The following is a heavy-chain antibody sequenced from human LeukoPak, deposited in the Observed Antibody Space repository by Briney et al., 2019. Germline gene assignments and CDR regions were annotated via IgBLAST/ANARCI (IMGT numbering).Heavy chain of an antibody. CDR1: GFTFRNYW. CDR3: ARHPNSNWDY. V-gene: IGHV3-7*03. CDR2: INEGGNEK. Sequence: GGSLRLSCAAAGFTFRNYWMSWVRQVPGKGLEWVVNINEGGNEKNYVDSVKGRFTASRDNAQNSLYLQMNSPRVEDTAVYYCARHPNSNWDYWGQGTLVTVSS. J-gene: IGHJ4*02. D-gene: IGHD6-13*01.